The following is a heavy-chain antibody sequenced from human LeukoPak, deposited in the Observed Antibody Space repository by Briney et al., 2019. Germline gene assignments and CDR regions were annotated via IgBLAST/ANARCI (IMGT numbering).Heavy chain of an antibody. CDR1: GYSFTSYW. J-gene: IGHJ4*02. CDR3: ASLYYDSSGPGGY. Sequence: GESLKISCKGSGYSFTSYWIGWVRQMPGKGPEWMGIIYPGDSDTRYSPSLQGQVTISADKSISTAYLQWSSLKASDTAMYYCASLYYDSSGPGGYWGQGTLVTASS. CDR2: IYPGDSDT. V-gene: IGHV5-51*01. D-gene: IGHD3-22*01.